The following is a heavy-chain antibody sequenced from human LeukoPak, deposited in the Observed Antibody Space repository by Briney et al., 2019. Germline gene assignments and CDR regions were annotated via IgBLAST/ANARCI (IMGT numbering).Heavy chain of an antibody. D-gene: IGHD2-21*02. Sequence: YPGGSLRLSCAASGFSVSNTYMSWVRQAPGKGLEWVSIIYSGGNTYYADSVKGRFTISRDNSKNTLYLQMNRLRPEDTAVYYCARGTVTAPDYWGQGTLVTVSS. J-gene: IGHJ4*02. CDR1: GFSVSNTY. CDR2: IYSGGNT. V-gene: IGHV3-53*01. CDR3: ARGTVTAPDY.